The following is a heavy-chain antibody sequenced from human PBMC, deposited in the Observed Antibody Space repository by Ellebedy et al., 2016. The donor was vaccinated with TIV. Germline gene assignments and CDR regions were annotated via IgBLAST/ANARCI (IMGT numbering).Heavy chain of an antibody. J-gene: IGHJ4*02. CDR1: GFTFSSYW. CDR3: ARGRPLNPYDSSGYPFDY. V-gene: IGHV3-7*03. D-gene: IGHD3-22*01. CDR2: IKHDGGEK. Sequence: GGSLRLSCAASGFTFSSYWMSWVRQAPGKGLEWVANIKHDGGEKYYVDSVKGRFTISRDNAKNSLYLQMNSLRSEDTAVYYCARGRPLNPYDSSGYPFDYWGQGTLVTVSS.